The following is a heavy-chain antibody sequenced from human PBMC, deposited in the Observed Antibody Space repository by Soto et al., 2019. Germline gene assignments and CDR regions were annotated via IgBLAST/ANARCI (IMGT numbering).Heavy chain of an antibody. V-gene: IGHV2-5*02. CDR3: VQSRFGGDCMQSYTSHYYYGWDV. CDR1: GLSLRTTGVG. CDR2: LYWDGAK. Sequence: QITWKESGPTLVKPTQTLTLTWTFSGLSLRTTGVGVGWVRHRPGKALEWLALLYWDGAKRYSTSLKSRLTITKNASENQVVPTTTNNENLDTATYDYVQSRFGGDCMQSYTSHYYYGWDVWGQWPTVTVSS. D-gene: IGHD2-21*02. J-gene: IGHJ6*02.